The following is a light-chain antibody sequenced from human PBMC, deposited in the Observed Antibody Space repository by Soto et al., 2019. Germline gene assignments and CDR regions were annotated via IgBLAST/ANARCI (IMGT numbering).Light chain of an antibody. CDR3: QQRSNWPPA. CDR2: DAS. Sequence: EIVLTQSPATLSLSPGERATLSCRASQSVSSYLAWYQQKPGQAPRLLIYDASNRATGIPARFSGSGSGTDCTLTISSLEPADFAVYYCQQRSNWPPAFGQGTRLEI. V-gene: IGKV3-11*01. J-gene: IGKJ5*01. CDR1: QSVSSY.